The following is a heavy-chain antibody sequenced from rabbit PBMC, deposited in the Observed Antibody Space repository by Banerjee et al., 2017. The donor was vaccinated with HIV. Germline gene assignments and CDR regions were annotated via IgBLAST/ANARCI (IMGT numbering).Heavy chain of an antibody. Sequence: QLKETGGGLVQPGGSLTLSCKASGFDLTNDYMTWVRQAPGKGLEWIGYIDPVFGSTNYASWVNGRFTISSDNAQNTVDLQMNSLTAADTATYFCARDQYATSSGPYYHLWGPGTLVTVS. V-gene: IGHV1S7*01. CDR1: GFDLTNDY. J-gene: IGHJ4*01. D-gene: IGHD1-1*01. CDR3: ARDQYATSSGPYYHL. CDR2: IDPVFGST.